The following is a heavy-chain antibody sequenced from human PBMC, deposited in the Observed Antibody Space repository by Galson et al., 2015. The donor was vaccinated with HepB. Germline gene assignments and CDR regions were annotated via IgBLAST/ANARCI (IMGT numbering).Heavy chain of an antibody. CDR3: ARQGGSGSYYRNWFDP. V-gene: IGHV5-10-1*01. J-gene: IGHJ5*02. Sequence: QSGAEVKKPGESLRISCKGSGYSFTSYWISWVRQMPGKGLEWMGRIDPSDSYTNYSPSFQGHVTISADKSISTAYLQWSSLKASDTAMYYCARQGGSGSYYRNWFDPWGQGTLVTVSS. D-gene: IGHD1-26*01. CDR2: IDPSDSYT. CDR1: GYSFTSYW.